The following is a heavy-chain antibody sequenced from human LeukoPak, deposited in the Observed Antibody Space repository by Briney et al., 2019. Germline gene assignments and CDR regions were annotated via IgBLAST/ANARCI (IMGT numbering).Heavy chain of an antibody. CDR2: IWYDGSNK. D-gene: IGHD4-17*01. CDR1: GFTFSSYG. CDR3: AREGIYGDIDY. J-gene: IGHJ4*02. Sequence: PPGGSLRLSCAASGFTFSSYGMHWVRQAPGKGLEGLAVIWYDGSNKYYADSVKGRFTISRDNSKNTLYLQMNSLRAEDTAVYYCAREGIYGDIDYWGQGTLVTVSS. V-gene: IGHV3-30*19.